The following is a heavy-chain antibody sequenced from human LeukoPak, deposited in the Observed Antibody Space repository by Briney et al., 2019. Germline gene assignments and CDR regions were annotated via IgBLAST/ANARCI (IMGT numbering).Heavy chain of an antibody. CDR3: ASRLRFLEWSPDSYYYYYMDV. D-gene: IGHD3-3*01. Sequence: GGSLRLSCAASGFTFDDYGMSWVRQAPGKGLEWVSGINWNGGSTGYADSVKGRFTISRDNAKNSLYLQMNSLRAEDTAVYYCASRLRFLEWSPDSYYYYYMDVWGKGTTVTVSS. CDR1: GFTFDDYG. CDR2: INWNGGST. J-gene: IGHJ6*03. V-gene: IGHV3-20*04.